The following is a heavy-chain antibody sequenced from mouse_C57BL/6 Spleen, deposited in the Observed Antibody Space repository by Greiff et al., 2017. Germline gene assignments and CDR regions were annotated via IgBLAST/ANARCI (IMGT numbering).Heavy chain of an antibody. Sequence: QVQLQQSGAELVKPGASVKLSCKASGYTFTSYWMHWVKQRPGQGLEWIGMIHPNSGSTNYNEKFKSKATLTVDKSSSTAYMQLSSLTSEDSAVYYCARDYGNYAMDYWGQGTSVTVSS. CDR2: IHPNSGST. D-gene: IGHD2-1*01. V-gene: IGHV1-64*01. J-gene: IGHJ4*01. CDR3: ARDYGNYAMDY. CDR1: GYTFTSYW.